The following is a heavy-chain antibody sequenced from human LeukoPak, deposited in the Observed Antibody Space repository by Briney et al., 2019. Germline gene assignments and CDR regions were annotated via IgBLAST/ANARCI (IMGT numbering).Heavy chain of an antibody. CDR2: IYHSRST. CDR3: ASCIFGVLIFHY. Sequence: SETLSLTCTVSGYSISSGYCWGWIRQPPGKGLEWIGSIYHSRSTYYNPSLKHGVTRSVDTSKNQFSLKLSSVTAAHTSVYHCASCIFGVLIFHYWGQGTLATVSS. V-gene: IGHV4-38-2*02. CDR1: GYSISSGYC. D-gene: IGHD3-3*02. J-gene: IGHJ4*02.